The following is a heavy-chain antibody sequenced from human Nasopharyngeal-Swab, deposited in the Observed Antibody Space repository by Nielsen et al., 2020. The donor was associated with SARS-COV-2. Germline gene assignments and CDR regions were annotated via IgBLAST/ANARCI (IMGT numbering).Heavy chain of an antibody. V-gene: IGHV3-66*01. CDR2: IYVGGNT. J-gene: IGHJ3*01. Sequence: GESLKISCAASGFAASNFYMSWVRQAPGKGLEWVSIIYVGGNTYHADSLNDRFIISRDDSKNTVSLQMNSLRAEDTAVYYCTRSVADSDAFDLWGPGTVVTVSS. CDR1: GFAASNFY. CDR3: TRSVADSDAFDL.